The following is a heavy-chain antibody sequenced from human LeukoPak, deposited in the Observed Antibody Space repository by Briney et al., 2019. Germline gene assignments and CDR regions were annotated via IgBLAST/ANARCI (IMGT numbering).Heavy chain of an antibody. CDR1: GYTFTSYG. J-gene: IGHJ6*02. D-gene: IGHD3-22*01. V-gene: IGHV1-18*01. CDR2: ISAYNGNT. Sequence: ASVKVSCKASGYTFTSYGISWVRQAPGQGLEWMGWISAYNGNTNYAQKLQGRVTMTTDTSTSTAYMELSRLRSDDTAVYYCATSRFYYDSSGYDPDSQYYHSDYGMDVWGQGTTVTVSS. CDR3: ATSRFYYDSSGYDPDSQYYHSDYGMDV.